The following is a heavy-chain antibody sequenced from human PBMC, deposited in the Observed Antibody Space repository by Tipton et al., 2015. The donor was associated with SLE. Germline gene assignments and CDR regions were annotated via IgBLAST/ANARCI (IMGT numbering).Heavy chain of an antibody. Sequence: QVQLVQSGPEVKKPGASVKVSCKASGYTFTSYWMHWVRQAPGQGLERMGWISAYNGNTNYAQKLQGRVTMTTDTSTSTAYMELRSLRSDDTAVYYCALSSVAATQAYWGQGTLVTVSS. J-gene: IGHJ4*02. D-gene: IGHD6-13*01. CDR2: ISAYNGNT. CDR3: ALSSVAATQAY. V-gene: IGHV1-18*04. CDR1: GYTFTSYW.